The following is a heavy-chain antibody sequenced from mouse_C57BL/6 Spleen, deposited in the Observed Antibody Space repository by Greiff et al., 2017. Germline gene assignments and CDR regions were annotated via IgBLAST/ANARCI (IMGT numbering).Heavy chain of an antibody. CDR1: GYAFSSYW. J-gene: IGHJ3*01. CDR3: ARYADYDGRTWFAY. V-gene: IGHV1-80*01. Sequence: VQLQESGAELVKPGASVKISCKASGYAFSSYWMNWVKQRPGKGLEWIGQIYPGDGDTNYNGKFKGKATLTADKSSSTAYMQLSSLTSEDSAVYFCARYADYDGRTWFAYWGQGTLVTVSA. D-gene: IGHD2-4*01. CDR2: IYPGDGDT.